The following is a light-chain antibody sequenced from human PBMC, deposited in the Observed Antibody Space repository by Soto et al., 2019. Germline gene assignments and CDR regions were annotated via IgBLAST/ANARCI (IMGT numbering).Light chain of an antibody. CDR3: QKYGSAFT. CDR1: QSVSSNY. V-gene: IGKV3-20*01. J-gene: IGKJ3*01. Sequence: EIVLTQSPGTLSLSPGERATLSCRASQSVSSNYLAWYQHKPGQGPRLLIYAASSRATGIPDRFSGSGSGTYFTLTISRLEPEDSALYYCQKYGSAFTFGPGTKVEI. CDR2: AAS.